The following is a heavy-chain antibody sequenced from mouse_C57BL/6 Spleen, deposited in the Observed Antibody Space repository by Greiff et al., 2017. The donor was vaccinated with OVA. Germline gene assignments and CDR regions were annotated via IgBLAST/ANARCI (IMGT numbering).Heavy chain of an antibody. V-gene: IGHV5-6*02. Sequence: DVKLVESGGDLVKPGGSLKLSCAASGFTFSSYGMSWVRQTPDKRLEWVATISSGGSYTYYPDSVKGRFTISRDNAKNTLYLQVSSLKSEDTAMYYCARQRDWDGYWYFDVWGTGTTVTVSS. CDR2: ISSGGSYT. J-gene: IGHJ1*03. CDR3: ARQRDWDGYWYFDV. CDR1: GFTFSSYG. D-gene: IGHD4-1*01.